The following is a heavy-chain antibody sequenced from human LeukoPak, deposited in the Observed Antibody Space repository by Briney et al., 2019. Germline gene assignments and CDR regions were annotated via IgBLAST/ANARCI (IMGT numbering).Heavy chain of an antibody. Sequence: SETLSLICTVSGGSISSSGFYWAWIRQPPGKGLEWIGSISYSGTTYYNPSLKSRITISVDTSRNHFSLNLSSVTATDTSVYYCARVVSGPGRFDSWGQGALVTVSA. D-gene: IGHD2-15*01. CDR1: GGSISSSGFY. V-gene: IGHV4-39*02. CDR2: ISYSGTT. CDR3: ARVVSGPGRFDS. J-gene: IGHJ4*02.